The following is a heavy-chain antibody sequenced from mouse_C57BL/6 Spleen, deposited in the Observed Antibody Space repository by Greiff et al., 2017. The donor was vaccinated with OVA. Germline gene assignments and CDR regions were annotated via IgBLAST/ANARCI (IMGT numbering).Heavy chain of an antibody. CDR3: ARPYDYDRFAY. CDR1: GFTFSSYG. Sequence: EVNVVESGGDLVKPGGSLKLSCAASGFTFSSYGMSWVRQTPDKRLEWVATISSGGSYTYYPDSVKGRFTISRDNAKNTLYLQMSSLKSEDTAMYYCARPYDYDRFAYWGQGTLVTVSA. J-gene: IGHJ3*01. D-gene: IGHD2-4*01. V-gene: IGHV5-6*01. CDR2: ISSGGSYT.